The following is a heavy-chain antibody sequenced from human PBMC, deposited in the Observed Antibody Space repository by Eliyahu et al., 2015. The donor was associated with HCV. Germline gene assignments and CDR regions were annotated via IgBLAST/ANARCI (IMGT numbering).Heavy chain of an antibody. V-gene: IGHV5-10-1*03. CDR2: IDPSDSYT. J-gene: IGHJ5*02. CDR1: GYTFTTYX. CDR3: ARLLVDCSSTSCYRWFDP. Sequence: EVHLVQSGAEVKKPGESLRISCKGSGYTFTTYXITWVRQMPGKGLEWMGTIDPSDSYTNYSPSFQGHVTISADRSIRTAYLQWSSLKASDTAMYYCARLLVDCSSTSCYRWFDPWGQGTLVTVSS. D-gene: IGHD2-2*01.